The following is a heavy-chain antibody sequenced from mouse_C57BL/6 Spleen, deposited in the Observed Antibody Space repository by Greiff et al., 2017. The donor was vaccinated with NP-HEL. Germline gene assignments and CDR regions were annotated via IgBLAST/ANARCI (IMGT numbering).Heavy chain of an antibody. V-gene: IGHV1-7*01. J-gene: IGHJ2*01. Sequence: QVQLKQSGAELAKPGASVKLSCKASGYTFTSYWMHWVKQRPGQGLEWIGYINPSSGYTKYNQKFKDKATLTADKSSSTAYMQLSSLTYEDSAVYYCARSRDGYLYYLDYWGQGTTLTVSS. CDR1: GYTFTSYW. CDR2: INPSSGYT. CDR3: ARSRDGYLYYLDY. D-gene: IGHD2-3*01.